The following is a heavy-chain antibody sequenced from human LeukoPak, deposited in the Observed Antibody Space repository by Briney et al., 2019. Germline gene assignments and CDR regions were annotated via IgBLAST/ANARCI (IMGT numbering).Heavy chain of an antibody. Sequence: SETLSLTCAVYGGSSSGYYWSWIRQPPGKGLEWIGEINHRGSTNYNPSLKSRVTISVDTSKNQFSLKLSSVTAADRAVYYCARYPYYYDSSGYYYFDYWGQGTLVTVSS. J-gene: IGHJ4*02. CDR2: INHRGST. CDR1: GGSSSGYY. D-gene: IGHD3-22*01. V-gene: IGHV4-34*01. CDR3: ARYPYYYDSSGYYYFDY.